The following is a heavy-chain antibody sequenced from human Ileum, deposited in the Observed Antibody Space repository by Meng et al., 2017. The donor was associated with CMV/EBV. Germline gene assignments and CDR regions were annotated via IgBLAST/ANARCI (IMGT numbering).Heavy chain of an antibody. CDR3: ARRSAIMEPFDY. CDR2: IYNSENT. V-gene: IGHV4-59*02. Sequence: QVQLRESGPGLVKPSETLSLTCTVSGGSVSSNYWSWIRQPPRKGLEWIGYIYNSENTNYSPSLKSRVTISVDTSKNQFSLNLRSVTAADTAVYYCARRSAIMEPFDYWGQGTLVTVSS. D-gene: IGHD1-26*01. J-gene: IGHJ4*02. CDR1: GGSVSSNY.